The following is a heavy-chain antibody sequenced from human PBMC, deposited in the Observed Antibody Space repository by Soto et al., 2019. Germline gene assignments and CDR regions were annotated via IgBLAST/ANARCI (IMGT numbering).Heavy chain of an antibody. CDR1: VYTFTGYY. Sequence: ASVKVSCEASVYTFTGYYLHWVRHAPGQGLEWMGWINPNTGVTSFAQNFQGRVTMTRDTSISTAYIELSWLRSDDTAIHYCARKLIAASGTFDSWGQGTLVTLSS. V-gene: IGHV1-2*02. J-gene: IGHJ4*02. CDR2: INPNTGVT. D-gene: IGHD6-13*01. CDR3: ARKLIAASGTFDS.